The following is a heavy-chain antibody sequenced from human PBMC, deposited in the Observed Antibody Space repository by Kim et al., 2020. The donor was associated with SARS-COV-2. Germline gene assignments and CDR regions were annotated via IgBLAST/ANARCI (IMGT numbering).Heavy chain of an antibody. Sequence: SETLSLTCAVYGGSFSGYYWSWIRQPPGKGLEWIGEINHSGSTNYNPSLKSRVTISVDTSKNQFSLKLSSVTAADTAVYYCASLHYYGSGSYVPYYYYGMDVWGQGTTVTVSS. V-gene: IGHV4-34*01. CDR3: ASLHYYGSGSYVPYYYYGMDV. J-gene: IGHJ6*02. CDR2: INHSGST. D-gene: IGHD3-10*01. CDR1: GGSFSGYY.